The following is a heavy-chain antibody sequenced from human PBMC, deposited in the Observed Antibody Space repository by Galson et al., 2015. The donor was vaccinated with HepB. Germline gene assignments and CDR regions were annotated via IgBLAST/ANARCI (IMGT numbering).Heavy chain of an antibody. CDR1: GFTFSSYG. V-gene: IGHV3-30*18. CDR3: AKAHGAFYYYYGMDV. J-gene: IGHJ6*02. D-gene: IGHD1-26*01. CDR2: ISYDGSNK. Sequence: SLRLSCAASGFTFSSYGMHWVRQAPGKGLEWVAVISYDGSNKYYADSVKGRFTISRDNSKNTLYLQMNSLRAEDTAVYYCAKAHGAFYYYYGMDVWGQGTTVTVSS.